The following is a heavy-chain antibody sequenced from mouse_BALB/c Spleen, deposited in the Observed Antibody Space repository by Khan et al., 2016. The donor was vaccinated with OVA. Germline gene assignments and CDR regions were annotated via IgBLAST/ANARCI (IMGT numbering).Heavy chain of an antibody. D-gene: IGHD1-1*02. CDR2: INPHIGET. V-gene: IGHV1-20*02. Sequence: VQLKQSGPELVRPGASVKISCKASGYSFTGYFMNWVMQSHGKSLEWIGRINPHIGETFYNQRFKDKATLTVDESSSTAHMELRSLASEDSAVDYCTRIDRGDFDYWGQGTTLTVSS. CDR3: TRIDRGDFDY. J-gene: IGHJ2*01. CDR1: GYSFTGYF.